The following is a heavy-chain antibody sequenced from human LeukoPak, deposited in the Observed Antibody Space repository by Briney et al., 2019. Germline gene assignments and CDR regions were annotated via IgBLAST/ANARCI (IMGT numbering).Heavy chain of an antibody. D-gene: IGHD6-13*01. Sequence: ASQTLSLTCTVSGGSISSGGYYWSWIRQHPGKGLEWIGYIYYSGSTYYNPSLKSRVTISVDTSKNQFSLKLSSVTAADTAVYYCARDLAAAGTRSRAFDIWGQGTMVTVSS. V-gene: IGHV4-31*03. J-gene: IGHJ3*02. CDR1: GGSISSGGYY. CDR2: IYYSGST. CDR3: ARDLAAAGTRSRAFDI.